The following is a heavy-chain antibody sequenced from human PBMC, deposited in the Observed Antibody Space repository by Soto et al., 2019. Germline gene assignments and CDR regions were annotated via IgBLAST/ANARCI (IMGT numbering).Heavy chain of an antibody. CDR2: IYYTGST. V-gene: IGHV4-39*01. J-gene: IGHJ4*02. CDR3: ARRSSNWYFDY. CDR1: GASVSRSSYY. Sequence: QLQLQESGPGLVKPSETLSLTCTVSGASVSRSSYYWDWIRQPPGKGLEWIGSIYYTGSTYYNPSLKSXXTXSSXTSKNQFSLKLNSATAADTAVYYCARRSSNWYFDYWGQGTLVTVSS. D-gene: IGHD6-13*01.